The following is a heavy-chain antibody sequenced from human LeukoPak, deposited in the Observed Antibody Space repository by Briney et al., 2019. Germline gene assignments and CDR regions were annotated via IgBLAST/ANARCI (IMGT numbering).Heavy chain of an antibody. CDR3: ARHWGYFDSSKYYFDY. Sequence: GESLKISCKGSGYSFTSYWISWVRQMPGKGLEWMGRIDPSDSYTNYSPSFQGHATISADKSISTAYLQWSGLKASDTAMYYCARHWGYFDSSKYYFDYWGQGTLVTVSS. D-gene: IGHD3-9*01. J-gene: IGHJ4*02. V-gene: IGHV5-10-1*01. CDR1: GYSFTSYW. CDR2: IDPSDSYT.